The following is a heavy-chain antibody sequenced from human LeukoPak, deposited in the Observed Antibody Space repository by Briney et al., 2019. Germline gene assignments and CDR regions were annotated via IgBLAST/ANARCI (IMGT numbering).Heavy chain of an antibody. CDR3: ARQGPYGSGSYPPSSTAAGDWFDP. Sequence: ASETLSLTCAVYGGSFSGYYWSWIRQPPGKGLEWIGEINHSGSTNYNPSLKSRVTISVDTSKNQFSLKLSSVTAADTAVYYCARQGPYGSGSYPPSSTAAGDWFDPWGQGTLVTVSS. V-gene: IGHV4-34*01. CDR1: GGSFSGYY. CDR2: INHSGST. J-gene: IGHJ5*02. D-gene: IGHD3-10*01.